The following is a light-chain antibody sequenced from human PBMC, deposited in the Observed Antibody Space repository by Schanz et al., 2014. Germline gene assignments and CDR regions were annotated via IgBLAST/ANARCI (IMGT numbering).Light chain of an antibody. V-gene: IGLV2-8*01. CDR3: RSDAGSKSVLV. CDR1: SSDVGGYSF. J-gene: IGLJ1*01. CDR2: GVN. Sequence: QSALTQPPSASGSPGQSVTISCTGTSSDVGGYSFVSWYQQHPCKAPKLLIYGVNKRHSGVPDRFAGSKSGNPASLLVSGFEDEDEGYYYCRSDAGSKSVLVFGAGTK.